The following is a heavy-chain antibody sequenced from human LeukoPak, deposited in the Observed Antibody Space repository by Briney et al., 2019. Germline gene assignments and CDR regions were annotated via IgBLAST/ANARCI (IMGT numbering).Heavy chain of an antibody. CDR1: GYTFTSYG. CDR3: ARDGSGSGRPYYGY. Sequence: GASVKVSCKASGYTFTSYGISWVRQAPGHGLEWMGWISAYNGNTNYAQKLQGRVTMTTDTSTSTAYMELRSLRSDDTAVYYCARDGSGSGRPYYGYWGQGTLVTVSS. CDR2: ISAYNGNT. J-gene: IGHJ4*02. D-gene: IGHD3-10*01. V-gene: IGHV1-18*01.